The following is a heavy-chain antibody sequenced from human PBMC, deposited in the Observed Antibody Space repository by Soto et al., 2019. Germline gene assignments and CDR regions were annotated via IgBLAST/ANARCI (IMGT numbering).Heavy chain of an antibody. CDR2: ISSSGGVT. CDR3: ARMFSRYDPLYYFDY. Sequence: QVQLVESGGGLVQPGGSLRLSCAASGFSFSESYMTWIRQAPGKGLEWISYISSSGGVTYYADSVRGRFTISRDNAENSLYLQMSALRAEDTAVYYCARMFSRYDPLYYFDYWGQGTLVTVSS. CDR1: GFSFSESY. J-gene: IGHJ4*02. D-gene: IGHD5-12*01. V-gene: IGHV3-11*01.